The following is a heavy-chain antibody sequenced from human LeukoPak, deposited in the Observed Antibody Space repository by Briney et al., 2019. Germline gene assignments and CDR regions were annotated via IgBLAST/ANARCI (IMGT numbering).Heavy chain of an antibody. D-gene: IGHD2-15*01. CDR1: GVSISSSDYY. CDR3: ARALGYCSGGSCTRGYNWFDP. CDR2: IYYGGST. Sequence: PSETLSLTCTGSGVSISSSDYYWGWIRQPPGKGLEWIGSIYYGGSTYYNPSLKSRVTISVDTSMNQFSLKLSFVTTADTAVYYCARALGYCSGGSCTRGYNWFDPWGQGTLVTVPS. J-gene: IGHJ5*02. V-gene: IGHV4-39*01.